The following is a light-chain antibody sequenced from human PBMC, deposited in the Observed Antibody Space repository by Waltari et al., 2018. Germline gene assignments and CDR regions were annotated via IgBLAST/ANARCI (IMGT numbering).Light chain of an antibody. Sequence: SSELTQDPAVSVAMGQTVRITCQADSLRSHYARRYQKKPGQAPILVIYDKNNRPSGVPDRFSGSSSHNTGSLTITGAQAEDEASYYCHSRDASGVAGSFGGGTKLTVL. CDR2: DKN. CDR1: SLRSHY. CDR3: HSRDASGVAGS. V-gene: IGLV3-19*01. J-gene: IGLJ2*01.